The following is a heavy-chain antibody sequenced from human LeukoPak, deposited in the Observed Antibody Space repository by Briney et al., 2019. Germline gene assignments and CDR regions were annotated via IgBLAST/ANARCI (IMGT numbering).Heavy chain of an antibody. Sequence: PGGSLRLSCTASGFTFGDYAMSWVRQAPGKGLEWVGFIRSKAYGGTTEYAASVKGRFTISRDDSKSIAYLQMNSLRAEDTAVYYCAKGATVTSKSFQHWGQGTLVTVSS. CDR3: AKGATVTSKSFQH. CDR2: IRSKAYGGTT. CDR1: GFTFGDYA. D-gene: IGHD4-17*01. V-gene: IGHV3-49*04. J-gene: IGHJ1*01.